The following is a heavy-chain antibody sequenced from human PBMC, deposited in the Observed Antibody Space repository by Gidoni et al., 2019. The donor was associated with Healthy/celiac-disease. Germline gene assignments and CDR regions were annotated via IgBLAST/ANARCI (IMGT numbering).Heavy chain of an antibody. D-gene: IGHD2-2*01. CDR1: GYPFPGYY. CDR3: ARSPFKVPAANGDP. Sequence: QVQLVQSGAEVKKPGASVKVSCKASGYPFPGYYMHWVRQAPGQGLEWMGWINPNSGGTNYAQKFQGRVTMTRDTSISTAYMELSRLRSDDTAVYYCARSPFKVPAANGDPWGQGTLVTVSS. J-gene: IGHJ5*02. V-gene: IGHV1-2*02. CDR2: INPNSGGT.